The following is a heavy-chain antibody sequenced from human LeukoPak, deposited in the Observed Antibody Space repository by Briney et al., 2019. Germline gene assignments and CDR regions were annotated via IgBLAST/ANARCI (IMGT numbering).Heavy chain of an antibody. V-gene: IGHV3-23*01. CDR3: AKYKLPAGDYDALMDV. Sequence: GGSLRLSCAASGFTFSTYVMSWARQVPGKGLEWVSAIRGSDDRKYYADSVKGRFTISRDNSKRTLFLQMNSLRVEDTAVYFCAKYKLPAGDYDALMDVWGQGTTVTVSS. CDR1: GFTFSTYV. D-gene: IGHD3-16*01. CDR2: IRGSDDRK. J-gene: IGHJ6*02.